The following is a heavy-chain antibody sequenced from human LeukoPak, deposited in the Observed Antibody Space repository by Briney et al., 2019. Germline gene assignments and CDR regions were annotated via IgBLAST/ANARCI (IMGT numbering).Heavy chain of an antibody. Sequence: SETLSLTCTVSGYSISSGYYWGWIRQPPGKGLEWIGSIYHSGSTYYNPSLKSRVTISVDTSKNQFSLKLSSVTAADTAVYYCARPVSVQAWFDPWGQGTLVTVSS. J-gene: IGHJ5*02. V-gene: IGHV4-38-2*02. CDR1: GYSISSGYY. CDR3: ARPVSVQAWFDP. CDR2: IYHSGST. D-gene: IGHD4-11*01.